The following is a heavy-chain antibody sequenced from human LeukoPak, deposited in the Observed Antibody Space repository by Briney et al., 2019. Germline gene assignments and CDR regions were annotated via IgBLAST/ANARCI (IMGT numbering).Heavy chain of an antibody. CDR3: ATDSEVPFDY. J-gene: IGHJ4*02. Sequence: ASVTVSFTVSGYTLTELSMHWVRQAPGKGLEWMGGFDPEDGETIYAQKFQGRVTMTEDTSTDTAYMELSSLRSEDTAVYYCATDSEVPFDYWGQGTLVTVSS. D-gene: IGHD4/OR15-4a*01. V-gene: IGHV1-24*01. CDR2: FDPEDGET. CDR1: GYTLTELS.